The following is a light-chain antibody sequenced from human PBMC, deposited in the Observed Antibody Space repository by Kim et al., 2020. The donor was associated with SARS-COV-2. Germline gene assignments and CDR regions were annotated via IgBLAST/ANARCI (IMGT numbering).Light chain of an antibody. CDR2: EVS. CDR1: SSDVVGYNY. CDR3: SSYAGSNNLV. Sequence: GRSGPSSCTGTSSDVVGYNYGSWYQQHPGKAPKLMIYEVSKRPSGVPDRFSGSKSGNTASLTVSGLQAEDEADYYCSSYAGSNNLVFGGGTQLTVL. V-gene: IGLV2-8*01. J-gene: IGLJ2*01.